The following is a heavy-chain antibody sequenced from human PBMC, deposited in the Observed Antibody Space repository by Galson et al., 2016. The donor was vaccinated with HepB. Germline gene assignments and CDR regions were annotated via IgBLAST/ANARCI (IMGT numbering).Heavy chain of an antibody. CDR2: MNPNSGNT. Sequence: SVKVSCKASGSTLTSYDIDWVRQATGQGLEWMGWMNPNSGNTGYAQEFQGRVTMTRDNSINTAYMELGGLRSEDTAVYYCVPHLTETPDYFHFWGQGTLVTVSS. V-gene: IGHV1-8*01. J-gene: IGHJ4*02. D-gene: IGHD1-20*01. CDR3: VPHLTETPDYFHF. CDR1: GSTLTSYD.